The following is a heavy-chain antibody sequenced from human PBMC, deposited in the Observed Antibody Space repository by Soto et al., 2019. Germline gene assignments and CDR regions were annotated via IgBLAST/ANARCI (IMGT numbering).Heavy chain of an antibody. J-gene: IGHJ5*02. V-gene: IGHV1-69*01. CDR1: GGTFSSYA. CDR2: IIPIFGTA. D-gene: IGHD2-15*01. CDR3: AGGGNWSAP. Sequence: QVQLVQSGAEVKKPGSSVKVSCKASGGTFSSYAISWVRQAPGQGLEWMGGIIPIFGTANYAQKFQGRVTITADESSGTAYRGLSGLRPEDTAVFYCAGGGNWSAPWGQGTLVTVPS.